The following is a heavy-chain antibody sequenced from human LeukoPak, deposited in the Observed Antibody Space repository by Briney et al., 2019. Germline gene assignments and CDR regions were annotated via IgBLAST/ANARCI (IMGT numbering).Heavy chain of an antibody. CDR2: ISGSGGST. Sequence: GGSLRLSCAASGFTFSSYAMSWVRQAPGKGLEWVSAISGSGGSTCYADSVKGRFTISRDNSKNTLYLQMNSLRAEDTAVYYCAKAPDYRYCSSTSCHDYWGQGTLVTVSS. CDR1: GFTFSSYA. J-gene: IGHJ4*02. CDR3: AKAPDYRYCSSTSCHDY. V-gene: IGHV3-23*01. D-gene: IGHD2-2*01.